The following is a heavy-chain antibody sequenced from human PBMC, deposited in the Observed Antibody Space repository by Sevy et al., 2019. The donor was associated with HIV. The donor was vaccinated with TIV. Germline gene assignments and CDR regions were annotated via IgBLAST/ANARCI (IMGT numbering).Heavy chain of an antibody. Sequence: GGSLRLSCAASGFTSAKYSMSWVRQAPGKGLEWVSTFSFGCGRINYADSVKGRFTISRDDSKNTLFLQMNSLRAEDTATYFCAREGCTQPHDYWGQGTLVTVSS. V-gene: IGHV3-23*01. J-gene: IGHJ4*02. CDR1: GFTSAKYS. D-gene: IGHD2-8*01. CDR3: AREGCTQPHDY. CDR2: FSFGCGRI.